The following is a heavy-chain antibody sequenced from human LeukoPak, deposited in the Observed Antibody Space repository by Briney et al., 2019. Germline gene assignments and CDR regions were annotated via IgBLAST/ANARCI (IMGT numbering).Heavy chain of an antibody. D-gene: IGHD3-3*01. CDR2: INPNSGGT. CDR3: ARESGLDYDFWSGYPTSGNWFDP. Sequence: GASVKVSCKASGYTFTGYYMHWVRQAPGQGLEWMGWINPNSGGTNYAQKFQGRVTMTRDTSISTAYMELSRLRSDDTAVYYCARESGLDYDFWSGYPTSGNWFDPWGQGTLVTVSS. CDR1: GYTFTGYY. J-gene: IGHJ5*02. V-gene: IGHV1-2*02.